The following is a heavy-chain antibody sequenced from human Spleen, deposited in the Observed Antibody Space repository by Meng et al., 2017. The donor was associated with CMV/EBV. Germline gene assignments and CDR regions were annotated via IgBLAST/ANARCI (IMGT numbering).Heavy chain of an antibody. V-gene: IGHV3-23*01. CDR1: FSSYA. Sequence: FSSYAMSWVRQAPGKGLEWVSAISGSGGSTYYADSVKGRFTISRDNSKNTLYLQMNSLRAEDTAVYYCAKDGSSSSWFYYYYGMDVWGQGTTVTVSS. J-gene: IGHJ6*02. CDR3: AKDGSSSSWFYYYYGMDV. CDR2: ISGSGGST. D-gene: IGHD6-13*01.